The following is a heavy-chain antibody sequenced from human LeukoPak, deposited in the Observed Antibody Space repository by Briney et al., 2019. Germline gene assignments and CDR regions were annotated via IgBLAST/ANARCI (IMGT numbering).Heavy chain of an antibody. CDR3: ARLIRRGWGGATFDY. Sequence: GESLKISCKGSGYSFATYWISWVRQMPGKGLEWMGRVDPIDSYTNCSPSFQGHVTISADKSISTAYLQWSSLKASDTAMYYCARLIRRGWGGATFDYWGQGTLVTVSS. CDR2: VDPIDSYT. V-gene: IGHV5-10-1*01. CDR1: GYSFATYW. J-gene: IGHJ4*02. D-gene: IGHD1-26*01.